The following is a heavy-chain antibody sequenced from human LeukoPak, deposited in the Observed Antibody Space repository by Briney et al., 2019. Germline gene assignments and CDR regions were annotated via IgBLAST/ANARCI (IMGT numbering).Heavy chain of an antibody. D-gene: IGHD6-19*01. CDR3: ARGAGYSSAYYYYGMDV. J-gene: IGHJ6*02. CDR1: GGTFSSYA. Sequence: SVKVSCKASGGTFSSYAISWVRQAPGQGLEWMGRIIPILGIANYAQKFQGRVTITADKSTSTAYMELSSPRSEDTAVYYCARGAGYSSAYYYYGMDVWGQGTTVTVSS. V-gene: IGHV1-69*04. CDR2: IIPILGIA.